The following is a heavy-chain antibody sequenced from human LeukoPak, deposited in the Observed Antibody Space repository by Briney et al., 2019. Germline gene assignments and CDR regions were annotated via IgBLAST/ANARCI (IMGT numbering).Heavy chain of an antibody. Sequence: ASVNVSCKASGYTFTSYDINWVRQATGQGLELRGWMNPNSGNTGYAQKFRGRVTMTRNTSISTAYMELSSLRSEDTAVYYCARGRIAAHWGQGTLVTVSS. D-gene: IGHD6-6*01. J-gene: IGHJ4*02. CDR2: MNPNSGNT. CDR3: ARGRIAAH. V-gene: IGHV1-8*01. CDR1: GYTFTSYD.